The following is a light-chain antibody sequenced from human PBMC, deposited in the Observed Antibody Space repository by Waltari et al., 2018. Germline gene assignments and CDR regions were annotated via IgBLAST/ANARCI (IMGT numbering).Light chain of an antibody. Sequence: QTVVTQEPSLSVSPGGTVPLTGTLSSGSLSTTSYATWYQQTPGQAPRTLVYKGNSRSSGVPDRFSGSILGNKAALTITGAQADDECDYYCSLFMGSGIWVFGGGTKLTVL. CDR1: SGSLSTTSY. V-gene: IGLV8-61*01. CDR2: KGN. J-gene: IGLJ3*02. CDR3: SLFMGSGIWV.